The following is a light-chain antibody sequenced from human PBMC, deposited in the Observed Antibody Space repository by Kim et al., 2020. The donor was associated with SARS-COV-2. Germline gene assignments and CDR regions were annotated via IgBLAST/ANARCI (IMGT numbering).Light chain of an antibody. CDR2: DAS. Sequence: SASVRHRVTITYQASQDISNYFNWYQQKPGKASKLLIYDASNLETGVPSRFSGSESRTDFTFTISSLQPEDMATYDSQQYDNLPYSYGQGTKLEI. CDR3: QQYDNLPYS. V-gene: IGKV1-33*01. J-gene: IGKJ2*03. CDR1: QDISNY.